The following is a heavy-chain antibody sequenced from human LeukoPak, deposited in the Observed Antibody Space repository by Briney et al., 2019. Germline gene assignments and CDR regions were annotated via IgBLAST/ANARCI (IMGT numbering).Heavy chain of an antibody. CDR1: GGSISSGSYY. V-gene: IGHV4-61*02. J-gene: IGHJ6*03. CDR3: RAAAGVSDYYYMDV. CDR2: IYTSGST. D-gene: IGHD6-13*01. Sequence: SETLSLTCTVSGGSISSGSYYWSWIRQPAGKGLEWIGRIYTSGSTNYNPSPKSRVTISVDTSKNQFSLKLSSVTAADTAVYYCRAAAGVSDYYYMDVWGKGTTVTVSS.